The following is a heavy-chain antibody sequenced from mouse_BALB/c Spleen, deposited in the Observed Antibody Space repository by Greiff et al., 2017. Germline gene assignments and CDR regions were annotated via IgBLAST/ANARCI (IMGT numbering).Heavy chain of an antibody. CDR2: ISNGGGST. V-gene: IGHV5-12-2*01. CDR1: GFTFSSYT. Sequence: EVKVVESGGGLVQPGGSLKLSCAASGFTFSSYTMSWVRQTPEKRLEWVAYISNGGGSTYYPDTVKGGITISRDNAKNTQYLQMSRLKSEDTAMYYCGRHQGLGRLGFAYWGQGTLVTVSA. CDR3: GRHQGLGRLGFAY. D-gene: IGHD4-1*01. J-gene: IGHJ3*01.